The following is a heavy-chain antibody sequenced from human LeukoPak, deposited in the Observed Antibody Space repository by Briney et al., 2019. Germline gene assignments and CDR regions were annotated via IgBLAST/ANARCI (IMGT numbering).Heavy chain of an antibody. J-gene: IGHJ4*02. D-gene: IGHD3-22*01. Sequence: GGSLRLSCAASGFTLSNYAIHWVRQAPGKGLEWVSVISYDGSNKYYADSVKGRFTISRDNSKNTLYLQMDSLRAEDTAVYYCAREVIGTYYFDYWGQGTLVTVSS. CDR1: GFTLSNYA. CDR2: ISYDGSNK. V-gene: IGHV3-30-3*01. CDR3: AREVIGTYYFDY.